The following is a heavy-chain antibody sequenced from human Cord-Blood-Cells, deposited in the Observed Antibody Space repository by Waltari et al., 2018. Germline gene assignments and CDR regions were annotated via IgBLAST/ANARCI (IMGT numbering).Heavy chain of an antibody. Sequence: EVQLVESGGGLVQPGGSLRLSCAASGFTFSSYWMSWVRQAPGKGLEWVANIKKEGSGKYDVDSVKGRFTIARDNAKNSLYLQMNSLRAEDTAVYYCARDGRSGSYSDYWGQGTLVTVSS. CDR1: GFTFSSYW. J-gene: IGHJ4*02. CDR2: IKKEGSGK. CDR3: ARDGRSGSYSDY. D-gene: IGHD1-26*01. V-gene: IGHV3-7*01.